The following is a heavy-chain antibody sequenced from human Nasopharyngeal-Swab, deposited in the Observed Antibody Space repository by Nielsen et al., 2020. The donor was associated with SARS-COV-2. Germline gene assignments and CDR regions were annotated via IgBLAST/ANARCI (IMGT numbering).Heavy chain of an antibody. CDR3: ARENYDILTGPYYYYYYYMDV. CDR1: GYTFTSYG. D-gene: IGHD3-9*01. CDR2: ISAYNGNT. Sequence: ASVKVSCKASGYTFTSYGISWVRQAPGQGLEWMGWISAYNGNTNYAQKLQGRVTMTTDTSTSTAYMELRSLRSDDTAVYYCARENYDILTGPYYYYYYYMDVWGEGTTVTVSS. V-gene: IGHV1-18*01. J-gene: IGHJ6*03.